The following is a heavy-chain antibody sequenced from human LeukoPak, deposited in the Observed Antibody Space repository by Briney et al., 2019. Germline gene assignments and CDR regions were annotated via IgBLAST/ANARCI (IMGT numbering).Heavy chain of an antibody. Sequence: SETLSLTCTVSGGFVSSSSYYWGWIRQPPGKGLEWIGSIYYSGSTYYNPSLKSRVTISVDTSKNQFSLKLSSVAAADTAVYYCARVLKAVTTVTYYYYYMDVWGKGTTVTVSS. D-gene: IGHD4-11*01. J-gene: IGHJ6*03. CDR2: IYYSGST. V-gene: IGHV4-39*07. CDR3: ARVLKAVTTVTYYYYYMDV. CDR1: GGFVSSSSYY.